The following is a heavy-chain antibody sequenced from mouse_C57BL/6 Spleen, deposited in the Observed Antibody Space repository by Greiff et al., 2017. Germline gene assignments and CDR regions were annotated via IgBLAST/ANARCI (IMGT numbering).Heavy chain of an antibody. Sequence: EVHLQHLGPGMVKLSQPLSLTCTVTGYSITSGYDWHWIRHFPGNKLEWMGYISYSGSTNYNPSPKSRISITHDTSKNHFFLKLNSVTTEDTATYDGARANYGRGWYFDVWGTGTTVTVSS. CDR2: ISYSGST. CDR1: GYSITSGYD. D-gene: IGHD1-1*01. J-gene: IGHJ1*03. CDR3: ARANYGRGWYFDV. V-gene: IGHV3-1*01.